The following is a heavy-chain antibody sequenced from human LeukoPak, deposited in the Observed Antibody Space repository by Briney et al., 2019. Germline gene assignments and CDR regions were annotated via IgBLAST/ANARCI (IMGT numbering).Heavy chain of an antibody. CDR2: INSDGSST. J-gene: IGHJ4*02. CDR3: AREALGYCSGGSCPVH. Sequence: RPGGSLRLSCAASGFTFSSYWMHWVRQAPGKGLVWVSRINSDGSSTSYADSVKGRFTISRDNAKNTLYLQMDSLRAEDTAVYFCAREALGYCSGGSCPVHWGQGTLVTVSS. V-gene: IGHV3-74*01. D-gene: IGHD2-15*01. CDR1: GFTFSSYW.